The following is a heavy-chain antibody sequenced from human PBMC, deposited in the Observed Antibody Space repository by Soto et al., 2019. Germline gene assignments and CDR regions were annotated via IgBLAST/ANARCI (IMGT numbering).Heavy chain of an antibody. V-gene: IGHV1-18*01. J-gene: IGHJ4*02. CDR2: ISADNGKT. Sequence: ASVKVSCKASGYTFTSYGISWVRQAPGQGLEWIGWISADNGKTKYSQSFQCRVTITRVTSASTAYMELSSLRSEDTAVYFCARDLDAYNSTGYWGQGTLVTVSS. CDR1: GYTFTSYG. D-gene: IGHD1-1*01. CDR3: ARDLDAYNSTGY.